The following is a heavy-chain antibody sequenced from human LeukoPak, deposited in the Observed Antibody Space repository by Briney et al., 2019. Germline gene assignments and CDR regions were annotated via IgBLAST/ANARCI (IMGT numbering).Heavy chain of an antibody. V-gene: IGHV4-59*12. CDR1: GGSISSYS. CDR2: VFNNGGT. CDR3: ARDKNFFSNWFDP. J-gene: IGHJ5*02. D-gene: IGHD2/OR15-2a*01. Sequence: SETLSLTCTVSGGSISSYSWNWIRQSPGKGLEWIGYVFNNGGTNYNPSLESRVTISVDTSKNQFSLKLSSVTAADTAVYYCARDKNFFSNWFDPWGQGTLVTVSS.